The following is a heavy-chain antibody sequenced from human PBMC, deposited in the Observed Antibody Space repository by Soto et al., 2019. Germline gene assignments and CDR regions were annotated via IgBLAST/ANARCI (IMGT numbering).Heavy chain of an antibody. CDR1: GYSFINYG. V-gene: IGHV1-18*01. J-gene: IGHJ4*02. Sequence: PGASVKVSCKGSGYSFINYGISWVRQAPGQGLEWMGWISVYNGNTNYAQNLQGRVTMATDTSTSTAYMELRSLRSDDTAVYYCVRDLDGSGSYYTDYWGLGTLVTVSS. CDR2: ISVYNGNT. CDR3: VRDLDGSGSYYTDY. D-gene: IGHD3-10*01.